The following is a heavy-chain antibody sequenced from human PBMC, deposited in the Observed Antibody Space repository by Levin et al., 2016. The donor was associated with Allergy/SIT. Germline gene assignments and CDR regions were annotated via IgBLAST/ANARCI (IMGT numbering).Heavy chain of an antibody. V-gene: IGHV4-38-2*02. J-gene: IGHJ4*02. CDR1: GHSISSGYY. CDR2: IHHSGST. Sequence: SETLSLTCAVSGHSISSGYYWGWVRQPPGKGLEWIGSIHHSGSTYYNPSLKSRVTISVDTSKNQLSLKLSSVTAADTAVYYCAKDHYDRRDLRYYFDYWGQGTLVTVSS. CDR3: AKDHYDRRDLRYYFDY. D-gene: IGHD3-22*01.